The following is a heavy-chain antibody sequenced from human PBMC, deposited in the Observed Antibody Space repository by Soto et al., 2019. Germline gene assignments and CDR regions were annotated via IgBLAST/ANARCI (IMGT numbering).Heavy chain of an antibody. J-gene: IGHJ4*02. CDR2: IIPMFGTT. CDR3: ARVGTTVITNYFDY. V-gene: IGHV1-69*06. CDR1: GGTFSSYT. D-gene: IGHD4-17*01. Sequence: ASVKFSCKASGGTFSSYTISWVRQAPGQGLEWMGGIIPMFGTTNYAQKFQGRVMITADKSASTAYMELSSLRSEDTAVYYCARVGTTVITNYFDYWGQGTLVTVSS.